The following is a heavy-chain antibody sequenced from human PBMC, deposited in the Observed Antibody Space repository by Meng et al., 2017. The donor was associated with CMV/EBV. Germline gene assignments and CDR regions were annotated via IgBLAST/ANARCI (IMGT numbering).Heavy chain of an antibody. CDR2: IYYSGST. Sequence: GSLRLSCTVSGGSISSSSYYWGWIRQPPGKGLEWIGSIYYSGSTYYNPSLKSRVTISVDTSKNQFSLKLSSVTAADTAVYYCAREPDHYNWNRNSAHNWFDPWGQGTLVTVSS. CDR1: GGSISSSSYY. V-gene: IGHV4-39*07. CDR3: AREPDHYNWNRNSAHNWFDP. J-gene: IGHJ5*02. D-gene: IGHD1-20*01.